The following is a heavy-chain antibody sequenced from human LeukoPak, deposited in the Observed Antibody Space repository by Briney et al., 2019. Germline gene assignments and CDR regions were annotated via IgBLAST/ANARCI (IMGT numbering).Heavy chain of an antibody. Sequence: GGSLTLSCAASGFTVSSDYMSWVRQAPGKGLEGVSSAYSGGRSYYGDSVKGRFTIFRDNSKNTLFLQMNSLRVEDTGIYFCARGGTSGWGTSNYYGMDVWGLGTTVTVSS. CDR1: GFTVSSDY. V-gene: IGHV3-66*01. CDR3: ARGGTSGWGTSNYYGMDV. J-gene: IGHJ6*02. CDR2: AYSGGRS. D-gene: IGHD6-19*01.